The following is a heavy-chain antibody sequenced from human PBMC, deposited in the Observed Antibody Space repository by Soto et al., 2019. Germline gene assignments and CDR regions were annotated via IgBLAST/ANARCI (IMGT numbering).Heavy chain of an antibody. CDR1: GFSFSTYW. J-gene: IGHJ6*02. Sequence: EALNISCKGSGFSFSTYWIAWVRQMPGKGLEWMGIIYPGDSDTRYSPSFQGKVTISANKSISTAYLQWSSLEAPDTAMYYCVRQGGAILVCPKDYYRGEVSCQRTKLSVP. CDR2: IYPGDSDT. V-gene: IGHV5-51*01. CDR3: VRQGGAILVCPKDYYRGEV. D-gene: IGHD3-16*02.